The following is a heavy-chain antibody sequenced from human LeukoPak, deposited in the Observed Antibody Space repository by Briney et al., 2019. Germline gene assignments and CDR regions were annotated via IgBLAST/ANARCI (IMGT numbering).Heavy chain of an antibody. Sequence: PSETLSLTCTVSGYSISSGYYWGWIRQSPGKGLEWIGSIYHSGSTYYNPSLNSRVTISVDSSKNQFSLKLSSVTAADTALYYCARDSSGYYAFDFWGQGTLVTVSS. CDR1: GYSISSGYY. CDR3: ARDSSGYYAFDF. V-gene: IGHV4-38-2*02. CDR2: IYHSGST. D-gene: IGHD3-22*01. J-gene: IGHJ4*02.